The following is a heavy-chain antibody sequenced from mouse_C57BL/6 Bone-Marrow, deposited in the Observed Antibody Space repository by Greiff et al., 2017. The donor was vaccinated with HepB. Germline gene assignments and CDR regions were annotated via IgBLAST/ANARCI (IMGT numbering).Heavy chain of an antibody. J-gene: IGHJ4*01. D-gene: IGHD1-1*01. CDR2: ISSGSSTI. CDR1: GFTFSDYG. Sequence: DVHLVESGGGLVKPGGSLKLSCAASGFTFSDYGMHWVRQAPEKGLEWVAYISSGSSTIYYADTVKGRFTISRDNAKNTLFLQMTSLRSEDTAMYYCARDGSRTALYAMDYWGQGTSVTVSS. V-gene: IGHV5-17*01. CDR3: ARDGSRTALYAMDY.